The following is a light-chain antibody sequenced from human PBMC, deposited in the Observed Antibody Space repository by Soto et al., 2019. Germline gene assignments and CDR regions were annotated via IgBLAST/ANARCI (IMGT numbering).Light chain of an antibody. Sequence: QSALTQPASVSGSPGQSITISCSGTSNDIGGYNYVSWYQHHPGKAPKLMIFEVTNRPSGVSNRFSGYKSGNTASLTISGLQTEDEADYYCSSYTSSTTVVFGGRTKLTVL. J-gene: IGLJ2*01. CDR2: EVT. CDR1: SNDIGGYNY. CDR3: SSYTSSTTVV. V-gene: IGLV2-14*01.